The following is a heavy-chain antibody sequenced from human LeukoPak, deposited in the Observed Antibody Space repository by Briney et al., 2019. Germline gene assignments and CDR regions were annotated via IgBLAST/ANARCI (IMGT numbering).Heavy chain of an antibody. J-gene: IGHJ4*02. CDR2: ISGDSSTI. V-gene: IGHV3-48*01. CDR3: AREKADNDLDY. CDR1: GFTFSSYK. Sequence: GGSLRLSCAVSGFTFSSYKMNWVRQAPGKGLEWVSAISGDSSTIYYADSVKGRFIISRDNAKNSLFLQMNSLRAEDTAVYYCAREKADNDLDYWGPGTLVTVSS. D-gene: IGHD3-3*01.